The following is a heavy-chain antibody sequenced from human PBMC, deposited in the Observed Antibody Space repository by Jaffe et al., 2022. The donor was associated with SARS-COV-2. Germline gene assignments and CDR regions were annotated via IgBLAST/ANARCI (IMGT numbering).Heavy chain of an antibody. CDR2: ISYDGSNK. V-gene: IGHV3-30*18. J-gene: IGHJ4*02. D-gene: IGHD4-17*01. CDR1: GFTFSSYG. Sequence: QVQLVESGGGVVQPGRSLRLSCAASGFTFSSYGMHWVRQAPGKGLEWVAVISYDGSNKYYADSVKGRFTISRDNSKNTLYLQMNSLRAEDTAVYYCAKEGWGGDYGDYGLDYFDYWGQGTLVTVSS. CDR3: AKEGWGGDYGDYGLDYFDY.